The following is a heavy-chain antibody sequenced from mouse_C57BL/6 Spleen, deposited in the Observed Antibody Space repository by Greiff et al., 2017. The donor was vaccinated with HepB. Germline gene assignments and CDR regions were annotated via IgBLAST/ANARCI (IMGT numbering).Heavy chain of an antibody. CDR2: ISYDGSN. J-gene: IGHJ4*01. Sequence: EVKLMESGPGLVKPSQSLSLTCSVTGYSITSGYYWNWIRQFPGNKLEWMGYISYDGSNNYNPSLKNRISITRDTSKNQFFLKLNSVTTEDTATYYCARSGGSGYVDYAMDYWGQGTSVTVSS. CDR3: ARSGGSGYVDYAMDY. CDR1: GYSITSGYY. D-gene: IGHD3-2*02. V-gene: IGHV3-6*01.